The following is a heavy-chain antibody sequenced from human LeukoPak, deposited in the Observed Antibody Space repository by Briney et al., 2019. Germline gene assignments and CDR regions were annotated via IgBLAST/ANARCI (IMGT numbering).Heavy chain of an antibody. CDR1: GGSISSSSYY. CDR3: ARQGIVATIPTPGDY. J-gene: IGHJ4*02. CDR2: IYYSGST. D-gene: IGHD5-12*01. V-gene: IGHV4-39*01. Sequence: KPSETLSLTCTVSGGSISSSSYYWGWIRQPPGKGLEWIGSIYYSGSTYYNPSLKSRVTISVDTSKNQFSLKLSSVTAADTAVYYCARQGIVATIPTPGDYWGQGTLVTVSS.